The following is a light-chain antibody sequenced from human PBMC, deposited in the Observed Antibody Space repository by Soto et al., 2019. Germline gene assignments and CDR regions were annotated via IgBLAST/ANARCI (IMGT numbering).Light chain of an antibody. V-gene: IGKV3-20*01. CDR3: QRYDSSLYT. CDR1: QRVSSSY. Sequence: PGDRATLSCRASQRVSSSYLAWYQQKPGQAPRLLIYGTSTRATGIPDRFSGSRSGTDFTLTISRLEPEDFAVYYCQRYDSSLYTFGQGTKLEIK. CDR2: GTS. J-gene: IGKJ2*01.